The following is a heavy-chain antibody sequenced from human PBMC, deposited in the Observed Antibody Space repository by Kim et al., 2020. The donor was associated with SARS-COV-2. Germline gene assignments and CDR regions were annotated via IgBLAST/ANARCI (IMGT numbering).Heavy chain of an antibody. CDR2: IKTHTGNP. Sequence: ASVKVSCKASGYTFTSYALNWVRQAPGQGLEWMGGIKTHTGNPIYAQDFTGRFVFSLDTSVNTAYLQINSLKAEDTAVYYCARGAPYXXXVSDYXXYYWGQGXLXXVSS. V-gene: IGHV7-4-1*02. CDR3: ARGAPYXXXVSDYXXYY. J-gene: IGHJ4*02. CDR1: GYTFTSYA. D-gene: IGHD3-22*01.